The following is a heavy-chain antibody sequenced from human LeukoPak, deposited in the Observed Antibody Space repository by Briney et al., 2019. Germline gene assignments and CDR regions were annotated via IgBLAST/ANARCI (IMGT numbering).Heavy chain of an antibody. CDR1: GYTFTGYY. CDR2: INPNSGGT. D-gene: IGHD3/OR15-3a*01. V-gene: IGHV1-2*02. CDR3: ARERTLANYSDY. J-gene: IGHJ4*02. Sequence: ASVKVSCKASGYTFTGYYMHWVRQAPGQGLEWMGWINPNSGGTNYAQKFQGRVTMTRDMSTSTVYMELSSLRSEDTAVYYCARERTLANYSDYWGQGTLVTVSS.